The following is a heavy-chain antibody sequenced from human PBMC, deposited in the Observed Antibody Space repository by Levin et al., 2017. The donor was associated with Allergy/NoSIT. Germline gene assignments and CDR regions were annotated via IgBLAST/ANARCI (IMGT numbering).Heavy chain of an antibody. CDR3: AGGGGYDFQWLRFSPHDAFDI. CDR1: GGSISSYY. V-gene: IGHV4-59*01. J-gene: IGHJ3*02. Sequence: TSETLSLTCTVSGGSISSYYWSWIRQPPGKGLEWIGYIYYSGSTNYNPSLKSRVTISVDTSKNQFSLKLSPVTAADTAVYYCAGGGGYDFQWLRFSPHDAFDIWGQGTMVTVSS. CDR2: IYYSGST. D-gene: IGHD5-12*01.